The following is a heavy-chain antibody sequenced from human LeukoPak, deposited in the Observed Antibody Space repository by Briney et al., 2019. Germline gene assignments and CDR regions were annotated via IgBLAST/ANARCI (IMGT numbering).Heavy chain of an antibody. Sequence: PSETLSLTCTVSGGSISSYYWSWIRQPPGKGLEWIGYIYCCGSTNYNPSLKSRVTISVDTSKNQFSLKLSSVTAADTAVYYRARDGGQWELRGDFDYWGQGTLVTVSS. CDR3: ARDGGQWELRGDFDY. V-gene: IGHV4-59*01. CDR1: GGSISSYY. CDR2: IYCCGST. D-gene: IGHD1-26*01. J-gene: IGHJ4*02.